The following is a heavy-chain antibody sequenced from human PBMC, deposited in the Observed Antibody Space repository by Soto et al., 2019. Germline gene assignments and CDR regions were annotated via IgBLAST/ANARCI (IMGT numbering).Heavy chain of an antibody. CDR1: GFTFSDYY. CDR3: AADYGLRYFDWFPSFGP. V-gene: IGHV3-11*01. D-gene: IGHD3-9*01. Sequence: PGGSLRLSCAASGFTFSDYYMSWIRQAPGKGLEWVSYISSSGSTIYYADSVKGRFTISRDNAKNSLYLQMNSLRAEDTAVYYCAADYGLRYFDWFPSFGPWGQGTLVTVSS. J-gene: IGHJ5*02. CDR2: ISSSGSTI.